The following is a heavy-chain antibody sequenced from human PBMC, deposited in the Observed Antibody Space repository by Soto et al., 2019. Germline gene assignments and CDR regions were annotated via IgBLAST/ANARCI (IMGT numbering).Heavy chain of an antibody. J-gene: IGHJ4*02. D-gene: IGHD1-20*01. CDR2: AYWDDDN. Sequence: QITLKESGPTLVKPTQTLTLTCSFSGFSLSTTGVGVGWIRQPPGKALEWLGFAYWDDDNRYSPSLKSRLTITKDTSGNQVVLTMTNMDPVDTATYFCAHRRGGYNWDVAHFDYWGQGTLVTVSS. CDR1: GFSLSTTGVG. CDR3: AHRRGGYNWDVAHFDY. V-gene: IGHV2-5*02.